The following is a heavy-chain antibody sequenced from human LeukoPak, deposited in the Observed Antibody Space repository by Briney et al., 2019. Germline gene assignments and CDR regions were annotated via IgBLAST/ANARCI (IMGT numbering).Heavy chain of an antibody. J-gene: IGHJ3*02. CDR1: GGSISSYY. CDR2: IYTSGST. D-gene: IGHD2-2*01. V-gene: IGHV4-4*07. Sequence: SETLSLTCTVSGGSISSYYWSWIRQPAGKGLEWIGRIYTSGSTNYNPSLKSRVTMSVDTSKNQFSLNLSSVTAADTAVYYCAREVVVVPLWSDSFDIWGQGTMVTVSS. CDR3: AREVVVVPLWSDSFDI.